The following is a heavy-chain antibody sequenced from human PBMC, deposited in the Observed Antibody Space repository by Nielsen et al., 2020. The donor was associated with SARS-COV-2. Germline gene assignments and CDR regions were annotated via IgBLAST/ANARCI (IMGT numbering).Heavy chain of an antibody. V-gene: IGHV3-23*01. CDR2: ISGSGGST. J-gene: IGHJ6*04. CDR1: GFTFSSYA. Sequence: GESLKISCAASGFTFSSYAMSWVRQAPGKGLEWVSAISGSGGSTYYADSVKGRFTISRDNSKNTLYLQMNSLRAEDTAVYYCAKGGGYDILTGWFLRMDVWGKGTTVTVSS. CDR3: AKGGGYDILTGWFLRMDV. D-gene: IGHD3-9*01.